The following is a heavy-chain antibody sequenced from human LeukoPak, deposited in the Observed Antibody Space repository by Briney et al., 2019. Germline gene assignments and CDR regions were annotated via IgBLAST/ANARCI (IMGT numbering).Heavy chain of an antibody. J-gene: IGHJ4*02. D-gene: IGHD2-15*01. CDR2: IKQDGSEK. CDR1: GFTFSSYS. Sequence: PGGSLRLSCAASGFTFSSYSMSWVRQAPGKGLEWVANIKQDGSEKYYVDSVKGRFTISRDNAKNSLYLQMNSLRAEDTAVYYCATSPLRYCSGGSCYFDYWGQGTLVTVSS. V-gene: IGHV3-7*01. CDR3: ATSPLRYCSGGSCYFDY.